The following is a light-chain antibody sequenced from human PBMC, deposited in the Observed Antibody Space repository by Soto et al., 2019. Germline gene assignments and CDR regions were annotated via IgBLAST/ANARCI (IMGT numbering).Light chain of an antibody. V-gene: IGKV1-5*01. CDR1: QSIGSW. J-gene: IGKJ4*01. Sequence: DIQMNQSPSTLSASVGDIVTITCRASQSIGSWLAWYQQKPGQAPKLLIYDASGLERGVPSSFSGSGSGTECTLTISSLQPDDFATSYCQPYKKDSTFGGGTKVEIK. CDR2: DAS. CDR3: QPYKKDST.